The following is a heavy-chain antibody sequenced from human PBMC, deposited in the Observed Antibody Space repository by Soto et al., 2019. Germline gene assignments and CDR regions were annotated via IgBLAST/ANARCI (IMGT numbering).Heavy chain of an antibody. CDR2: ISYDGSNK. Sequence: PGGSLRLSCAACGFTFSSYGMHWVRQAPGKGLGWVAVISYDGSNKYYADSVKGRFTISSDNSKNTLYLQMNSLRAEDTAVYYCAEELEAGYSSSWYAADNWGQGSLVTVSS. J-gene: IGHJ4*02. CDR1: GFTFSSYG. D-gene: IGHD6-13*01. CDR3: AEELEAGYSSSWYAADN. V-gene: IGHV3-30*18.